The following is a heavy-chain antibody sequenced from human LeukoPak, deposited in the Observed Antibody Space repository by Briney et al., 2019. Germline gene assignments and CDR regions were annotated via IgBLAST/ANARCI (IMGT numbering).Heavy chain of an antibody. CDR1: GFTFSGYS. D-gene: IGHD3-10*01. CDR2: ISSSSSTI. CDR3: VYGGALDY. V-gene: IGHV3-48*02. Sequence: GGSLRLSCAASGFTFSGYSMNWVRQAPGKGLEWVSYISSSSSTIYYADSVKGRFTIPRDNAKNSLYLQTNSLRDEDTAVYYCVYGGALDYWGQGTLVTVSS. J-gene: IGHJ4*02.